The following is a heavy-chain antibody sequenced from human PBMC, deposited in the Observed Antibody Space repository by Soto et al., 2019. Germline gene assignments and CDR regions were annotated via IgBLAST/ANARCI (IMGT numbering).Heavy chain of an antibody. CDR1: GYAFTTYG. V-gene: IGHV1-18*01. J-gene: IGHJ4*02. D-gene: IGHD1-1*01. CDR3: ARGRYGDY. Sequence: QVHLVQSGAEVKKPGASVKVSCKGSGYAFTTYGITWVRQAPGQGLAWMGWISAHNGNTNYAQKLQGRVTGTRDTSTSRAYMELRSLRSDDTAGYYCARGRYGDYWGQGALVTVSS. CDR2: ISAHNGNT.